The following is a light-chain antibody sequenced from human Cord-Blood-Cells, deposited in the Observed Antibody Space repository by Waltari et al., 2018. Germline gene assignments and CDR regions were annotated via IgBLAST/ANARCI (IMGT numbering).Light chain of an antibody. CDR1: QSVSSY. CDR3: QQYYSTMYT. V-gene: IGKV4-1*01. Sequence: LTQSPATLSLSPGERATLSCRASQSVSSYLAWYQQKPGQPPKLLIYWASTRESGVPDRFSGSGSGTDFTLTISSLQAEDVAVYYCQQYYSTMYTFGQGTKLEIK. CDR2: WAS. J-gene: IGKJ2*01.